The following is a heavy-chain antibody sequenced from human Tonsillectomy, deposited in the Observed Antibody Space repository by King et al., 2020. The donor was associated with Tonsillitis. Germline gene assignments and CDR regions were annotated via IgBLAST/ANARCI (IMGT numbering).Heavy chain of an antibody. CDR2: ISYDGSNK. Sequence: HVQLVESGGGVVQPGRSLRLSCAASGFTFSSYAMHWVRQAPGRGLEWVAVISYDGSNKYYADSVKGRFTISRDNSKNTLYLQINSLRAEDTAMYYCARDPGGYGDYGGMIEYWGQGTLVTVSS. V-gene: IGHV3-30*04. CDR3: ARDPGGYGDYGGMIEY. D-gene: IGHD4-17*01. J-gene: IGHJ4*02. CDR1: GFTFSSYA.